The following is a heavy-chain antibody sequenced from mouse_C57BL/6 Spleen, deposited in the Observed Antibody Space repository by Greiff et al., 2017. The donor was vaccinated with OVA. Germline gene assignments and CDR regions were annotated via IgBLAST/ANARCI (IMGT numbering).Heavy chain of an antibody. CDR2: IYPRSGNT. J-gene: IGHJ4*01. CDR3: ARREVVDPYAMDY. Sequence: QVQLKESGAELARPGASVKLSCKASGYTFTSYGISWVKQRTGQGLEWIGEIYPRSGNTYYNEKFKGKATLTADKSSSTAYMELRSLTSEDSAVYFCARREVVDPYAMDYWGQGTSVTVSS. D-gene: IGHD1-1*01. V-gene: IGHV1-81*01. CDR1: GYTFTSYG.